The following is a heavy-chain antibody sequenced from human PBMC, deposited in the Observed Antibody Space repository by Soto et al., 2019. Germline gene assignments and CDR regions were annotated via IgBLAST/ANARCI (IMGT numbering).Heavy chain of an antibody. Sequence: EVQLVESGGGLVQPGGSLRLSCAASGFTFSSYWMHWVRQAPGKGLVWVSRINSDGSSTNYADSVKGRFTISRDNAKNTLYLQMNSPRAEDTAVYYCARDPRGVNWFDPWGQGTLVTVSS. V-gene: IGHV3-74*01. CDR3: ARDPRGVNWFDP. J-gene: IGHJ5*02. CDR2: INSDGSST. CDR1: GFTFSSYW. D-gene: IGHD2-8*01.